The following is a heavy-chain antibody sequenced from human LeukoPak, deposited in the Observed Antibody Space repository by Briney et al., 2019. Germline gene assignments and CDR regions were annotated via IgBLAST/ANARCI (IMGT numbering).Heavy chain of an antibody. CDR2: INTSTGNP. Sequence: GASVKVSCKTSGYTFTTYAISWVRQAPGQGLEWMGWINTSTGNPTYAQGFFTGRYVFSLDTSVNTAYLQITGLKADDTAVYYCGRDPKLGIRGYIYGYIDFWGQGTLVTVAS. V-gene: IGHV7-4-1*02. J-gene: IGHJ4*02. CDR1: GYTFTTYA. D-gene: IGHD5-18*01. CDR3: GRDPKLGIRGYIYGYIDF.